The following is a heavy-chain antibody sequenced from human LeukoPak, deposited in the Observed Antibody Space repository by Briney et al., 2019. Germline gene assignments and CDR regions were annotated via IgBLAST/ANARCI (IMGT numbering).Heavy chain of an antibody. J-gene: IGHJ4*02. V-gene: IGHV3-23*01. CDR2: ISGSGGST. CDR1: GFTFSSYA. D-gene: IGHD3-22*01. Sequence: GGSLRLSCAASGFTFSSYAMSWVRQAPGKGLEWVSAISGSGGSTYYADSVKGRFTISRDNSKNTLYLQINSLGAEDTAVYYCAKSYYYDSSGYSDYWGQGTLVTVSS. CDR3: AKSYYYDSSGYSDY.